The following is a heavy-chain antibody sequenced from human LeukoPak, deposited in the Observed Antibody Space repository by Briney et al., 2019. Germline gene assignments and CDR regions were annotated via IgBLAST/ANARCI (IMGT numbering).Heavy chain of an antibody. Sequence: GGSLRLSCAASGFTFSSYWMSWVRQAPGKGLEWVANIKQDGSEKYYVDSVKGRFTISRDNAKNSLYLQMNGLRAEDTALYYCAKESGYDGGSYSPADYWGQGTLVTVSS. V-gene: IGHV3-7*03. D-gene: IGHD5-12*01. CDR3: AKESGYDGGSYSPADY. CDR1: GFTFSSYW. CDR2: IKQDGSEK. J-gene: IGHJ4*02.